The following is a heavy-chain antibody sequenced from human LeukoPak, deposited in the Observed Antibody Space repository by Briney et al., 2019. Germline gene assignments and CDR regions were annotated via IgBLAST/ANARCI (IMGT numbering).Heavy chain of an antibody. D-gene: IGHD3-10*01. CDR2: ISGSGGST. J-gene: IGHJ4*02. V-gene: IGHV3-23*01. CDR3: AKGLIRTLYYFDY. Sequence: GGSLRLSCAASGFTFSSYAMSWVRQAPGKGLEWVSAISGSGGSTYYADSVRGRFTISRDNSKNTLYLQMNSLRAEDTAVYYCAKGLIRTLYYFDYWGQGTLVTVSS. CDR1: GFTFSSYA.